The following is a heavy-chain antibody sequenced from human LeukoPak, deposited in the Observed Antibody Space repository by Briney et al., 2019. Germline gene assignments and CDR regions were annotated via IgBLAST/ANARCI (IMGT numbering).Heavy chain of an antibody. CDR2: ISGSGGST. Sequence: GGSLRLSCAASGFTFSSYAMSWVRQAPGKGLEWVSAISGSGGSTYYADSVKGRFTISGDNAKNSLYLQMNSLRAEDTALYYCAKAIRGYYYYGMDVWGQGTTVTVSS. CDR3: AKAIRGYYYYGMDV. CDR1: GFTFSSYA. J-gene: IGHJ6*02. D-gene: IGHD5-12*01. V-gene: IGHV3-23*01.